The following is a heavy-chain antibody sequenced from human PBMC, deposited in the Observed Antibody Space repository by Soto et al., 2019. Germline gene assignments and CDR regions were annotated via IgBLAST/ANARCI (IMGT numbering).Heavy chain of an antibody. CDR2: IYNSGST. CDR3: ARDRGSIVVVPAATDV. D-gene: IGHD2-2*01. CDR1: GDSISSGSYY. J-gene: IGHJ6*02. Sequence: PSETLSLTCAVSGDSISSGSYYWSWIRQPPGKGLEWVGYIYNSGSTKYNPSLKSRVTISLDTSKNQFSLKLSSVTAADTAVYYCARDRGSIVVVPAATDVWGQGTTVTVSS. V-gene: IGHV4-61*01.